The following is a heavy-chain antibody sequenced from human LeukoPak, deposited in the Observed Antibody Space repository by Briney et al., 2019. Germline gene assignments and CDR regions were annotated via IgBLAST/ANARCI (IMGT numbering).Heavy chain of an antibody. CDR2: INHSGST. CDR3: AASSGYTNDY. J-gene: IGHJ4*02. Sequence: PETLSLTCAVYGGSFSGYYWSWIRQPPGKGLEWIGEINHSGSTNYNPSLKSRVTISVDTSKNQFSLKLSSVTAADTAVYYCAASSGYTNDYWGQGTLVTVSS. D-gene: IGHD3-22*01. V-gene: IGHV4-34*01. CDR1: GGSFSGYY.